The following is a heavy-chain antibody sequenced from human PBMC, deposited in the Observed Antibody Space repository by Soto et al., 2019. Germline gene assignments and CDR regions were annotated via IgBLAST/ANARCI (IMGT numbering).Heavy chain of an antibody. D-gene: IGHD3-10*01. J-gene: IGHJ4*02. CDR2: IYYSGST. CDR3: ARAIHSPGRGWSMYYFDY. V-gene: IGHV4-59*01. Sequence: SETLSLTCTVSGGSISSYYWSWIRQPPGKGLEWIGYIYYSGSTNYNPSLKSRVTISVDTSKNQFSLKLSSVTAADTAVYYCARAIHSPGRGWSMYYFDYWGQETLVTVSS. CDR1: GGSISSYY.